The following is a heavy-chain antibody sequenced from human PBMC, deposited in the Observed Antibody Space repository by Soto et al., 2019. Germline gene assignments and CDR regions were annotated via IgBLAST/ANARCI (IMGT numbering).Heavy chain of an antibody. V-gene: IGHV4-4*07. D-gene: IGHD3-10*01. CDR3: ARDRYYYGSGSFRWFDP. CDR1: GGSMSSCY. CDR2: IYTSGST. J-gene: IGHJ5*02. Sequence: SETLCLTCTVSGGSMSSCYWSWIRLPAGKGLEWIGRIYTSGSTNYNPSLKSRVTMSVDTSKNQFSLKLSSVTAADTAVYYCARDRYYYGSGSFRWFDPWGQGTLVTVS.